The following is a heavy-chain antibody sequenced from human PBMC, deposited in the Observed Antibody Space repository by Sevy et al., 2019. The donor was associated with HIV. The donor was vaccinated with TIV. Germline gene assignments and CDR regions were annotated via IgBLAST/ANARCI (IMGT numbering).Heavy chain of an antibody. J-gene: IGHJ4*02. CDR3: ANYYDTSVGLDY. D-gene: IGHD3-22*01. CDR1: GFTFSSYA. Sequence: GGSLRLSCAASGFTFSSYAMSWVRQAPGKGLEWVSAISGSGGIIYYADSVKGRFTISRDNSKNTLYLQMNSLRAEDTDVYYWANYYDTSVGLDYWGQGTLVTVSS. CDR2: ISGSGGII. V-gene: IGHV3-23*01.